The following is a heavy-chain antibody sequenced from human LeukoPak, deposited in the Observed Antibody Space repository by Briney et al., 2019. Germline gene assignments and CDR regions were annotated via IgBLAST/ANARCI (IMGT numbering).Heavy chain of an antibody. CDR1: GGTFSSYA. V-gene: IGHV1-69*04. D-gene: IGHD1-26*01. CDR3: AREKVGATTDYYYGMDV. Sequence: SVKVSCKASGGTFSSYAISWVRQAPGQGLEWMGRIIPILGIANYAQEFQGRVTITADKSTSTAYMELSSLRSEDTAVYYCAREKVGATTDYYYGMDVWGQGTTVTVSS. J-gene: IGHJ6*02. CDR2: IIPILGIA.